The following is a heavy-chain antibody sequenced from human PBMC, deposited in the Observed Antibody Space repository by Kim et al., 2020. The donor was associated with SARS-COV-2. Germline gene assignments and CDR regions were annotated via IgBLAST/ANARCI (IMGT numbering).Heavy chain of an antibody. CDR3: ARVIVVVPAGEYNWFDP. Sequence: KFQGRVTITADESTSTAYMELSSLRSEDTAVYYCARVIVVVPAGEYNWFDPWGQGTLVTVSS. V-gene: IGHV1-69*01. D-gene: IGHD2-2*01. J-gene: IGHJ5*02.